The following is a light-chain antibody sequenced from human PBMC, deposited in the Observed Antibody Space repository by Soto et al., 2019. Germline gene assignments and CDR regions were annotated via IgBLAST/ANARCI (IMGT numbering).Light chain of an antibody. Sequence: DIQMTQSPSTLSGSVGDRVTITCRASQTISSWLAWYQQKPGKAPKLLIYKASSLESGVPSRFSGSGSGTEFTLTISSLQPEDVATYYCQKYNSASWTVGQGTKVDI. V-gene: IGKV1-5*03. CDR3: QKYNSASWT. CDR2: KAS. CDR1: QTISSW. J-gene: IGKJ1*01.